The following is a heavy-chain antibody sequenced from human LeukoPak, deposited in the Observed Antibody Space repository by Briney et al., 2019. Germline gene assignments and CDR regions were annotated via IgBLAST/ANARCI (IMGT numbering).Heavy chain of an antibody. J-gene: IGHJ4*02. CDR3: ARGDSSGIGPELD. D-gene: IGHD6-19*01. V-gene: IGHV4-31*03. CDR2: IYYSGST. Sequence: PSQTLSLTCTVSGGSISSGGYYWSWIRQHPGKGLEWIGYIYYSGSTFYNPSLKSRVTISVDTSKNQFSLNLNSVTAADTAVYYCARGDSSGIGPELDWGQGTLVTVSS. CDR1: GGSISSGGYY.